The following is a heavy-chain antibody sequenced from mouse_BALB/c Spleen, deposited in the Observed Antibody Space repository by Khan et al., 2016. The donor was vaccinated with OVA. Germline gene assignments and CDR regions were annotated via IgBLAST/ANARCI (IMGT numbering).Heavy chain of an antibody. Sequence: EVQLQESGPGLVKPSQSLSLTCTVTGYSITSDYAWNWIRQFPGNKLEWMGYISYSGRTSYNPSLKSRISITRDTSKNQFFLQLNSVTTEDTATYDCARSVTITTVVATDFDYWGKGTTLTVSS. CDR1: GYSITSDYA. D-gene: IGHD1-1*01. CDR2: ISYSGRT. V-gene: IGHV3-2*02. J-gene: IGHJ2*01. CDR3: ARSVTITTVVATDFDY.